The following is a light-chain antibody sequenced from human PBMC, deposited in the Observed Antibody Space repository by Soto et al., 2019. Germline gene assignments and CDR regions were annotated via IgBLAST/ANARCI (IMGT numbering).Light chain of an antibody. CDR2: WAS. CDR3: QQYLSTPFT. J-gene: IGKJ3*01. V-gene: IGKV4-1*01. CDR1: QTLFYTSSNKNY. Sequence: DIVMTQSPDSLALSLGERATIHCKSSQTLFYTSSNKNYLAWYQQRPGQPPKLLIYWASERESGVPNLFSGSGSGTAFTLTISGLQAEDVALYYCQQYLSTPFTFGPGTRLDI.